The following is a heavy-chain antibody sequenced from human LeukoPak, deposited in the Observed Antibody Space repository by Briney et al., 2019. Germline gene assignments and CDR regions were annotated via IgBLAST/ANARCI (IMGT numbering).Heavy chain of an antibody. Sequence: PGGSLRLSCAASGFPFSAYSLHWVRQAPGQGLEWIAVISYDENQQYYADSVKGRFTISRDNSKNTLSLQMNSLRAEDTAVYYCARGQRRHIDMAPSFDYWGQGTLVTVSS. D-gene: IGHD5-24*01. J-gene: IGHJ4*02. CDR3: ARGQRRHIDMAPSFDY. CDR1: GFPFSAYS. V-gene: IGHV3-30*04. CDR2: ISYDENQQ.